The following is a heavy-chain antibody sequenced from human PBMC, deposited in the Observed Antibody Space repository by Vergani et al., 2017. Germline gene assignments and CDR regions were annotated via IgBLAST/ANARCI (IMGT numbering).Heavy chain of an antibody. V-gene: IGHV5-51*01. CDR2: IHPADSDT. J-gene: IGHJ4*02. Sequence: EVQLVQSGADVKKPGESLKISCQISGYSFTNYWIGWVRQMPGKGLEWMGIIHPADSDTRYSPSFQGQVTISVDKSISTAYLQRSSLRASESAMYYCARLYGRDSSGSKYFDYWGQGTLVTVSS. CDR1: GYSFTNYW. CDR3: ARLYGRDSSGSKYFDY. D-gene: IGHD3-22*01.